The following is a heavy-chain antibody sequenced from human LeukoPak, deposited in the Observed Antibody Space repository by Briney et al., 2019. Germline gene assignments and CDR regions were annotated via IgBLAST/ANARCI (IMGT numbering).Heavy chain of an antibody. D-gene: IGHD3-9*01. CDR3: AREEYDILTGYYEYFDY. J-gene: IGHJ4*02. Sequence: ASVKASCKASGYTFTSYGISWVRQAPGQGLEWMGWISAYNGNTNYAQKLQGRVTMTTDTSTSTAYMGLRSLRSDDTAVYYCAREEYDILTGYYEYFDYWGQGTLVTVSS. CDR1: GYTFTSYG. CDR2: ISAYNGNT. V-gene: IGHV1-18*01.